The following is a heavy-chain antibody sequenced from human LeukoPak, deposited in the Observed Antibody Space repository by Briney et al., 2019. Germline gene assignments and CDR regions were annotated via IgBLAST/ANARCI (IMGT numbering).Heavy chain of an antibody. CDR2: MKQDGSER. J-gene: IGHJ6*02. CDR3: ATYTYWVAGDV. V-gene: IGHV3-7*01. D-gene: IGHD3-16*01. CDR1: GFTFSDSW. Sequence: GGSLRLSCEASGFTFSDSWMSWVRQAPGKGLEWVANMKQDGSERDYVDCVKGRFTISRDNARNSLYLQISSLRAEDTAVYYCATYTYWVAGDVWGQGTAVTVSS.